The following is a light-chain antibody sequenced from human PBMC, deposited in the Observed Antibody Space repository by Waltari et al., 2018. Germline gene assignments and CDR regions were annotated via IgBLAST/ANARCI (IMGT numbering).Light chain of an antibody. CDR1: SGHSSYA. V-gene: IGLV4-69*02. Sequence: QLVLTQSPSASASLGASVKLTCTLTSGHSSYAIDWHQQQPEKGPRYLMKVNSDGSHTKGDGIPDRFSGSSSGAERYLTISSPQSEDEADYYCQTWGTGIGVFGGGTQLTVL. CDR2: VNSDGSH. J-gene: IGLJ7*01. CDR3: QTWGTGIGV.